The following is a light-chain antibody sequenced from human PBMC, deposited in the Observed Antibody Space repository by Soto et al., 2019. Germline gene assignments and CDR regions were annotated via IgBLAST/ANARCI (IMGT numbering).Light chain of an antibody. V-gene: IGLV2-8*01. J-gene: IGLJ1*01. CDR3: SSYAGSNNYV. CDR1: SSDVGAYDS. Sequence: QSALTQTPSASGSPGQSVTISCTVTSSDVGAYDSVSWYQHHPGKAPKALIYEVSKRPSGVPDRFSGSKSGNTASLTVSGLQAEDEADYFCSSYAGSNNYVFGTETKVTVL. CDR2: EVS.